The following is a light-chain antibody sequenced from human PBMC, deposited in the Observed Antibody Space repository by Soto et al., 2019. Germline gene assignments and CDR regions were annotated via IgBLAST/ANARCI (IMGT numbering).Light chain of an antibody. CDR1: QAIDSW. CDR2: TGS. V-gene: IGKV1-12*01. CDR3: QQTLSFPPT. J-gene: IGKJ1*01. Sequence: DIQMTQSPSSVSASVGDRVTITCRASQAIDSWLAWYQQKPGEAPKLLIFTGSLLHSGVPPRFSGSGSGTDFTLTNSSLQPEDFATYYCQQTLSFPPTFGQGTKVDIK.